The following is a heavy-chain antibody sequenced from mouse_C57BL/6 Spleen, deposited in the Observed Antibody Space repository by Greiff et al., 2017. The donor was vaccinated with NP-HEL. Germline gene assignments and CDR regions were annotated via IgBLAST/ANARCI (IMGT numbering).Heavy chain of an antibody. CDR1: GYTFTDYY. V-gene: IGHV1-26*01. CDR2: INPNNGGT. Sequence: EVQLQQSGPELVKPGASVKISCKASGYTFTDYYMNWVKQSHGKSLEWIGDINPNNGGTSYNQKFKGKATLTVDKSSSTAYMELRSLTSEDSAVYYCAREGRDQFYDAMDYWGQGTSVTVSS. CDR3: AREGRDQFYDAMDY. D-gene: IGHD3-3*01. J-gene: IGHJ4*01.